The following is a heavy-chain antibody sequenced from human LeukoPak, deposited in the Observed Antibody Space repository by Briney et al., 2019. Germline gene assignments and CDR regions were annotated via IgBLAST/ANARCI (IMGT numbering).Heavy chain of an antibody. J-gene: IGHJ5*02. Sequence: GASVKVSCKVSGYTLTELSMHWVRQAPGKGLEWMGGFDPEDGETIYAQKFQGRVTMTEDTSTDTAYMELSSLRSEDTAVYYCATDLEGLGVTTDTPPWGQGTLVTVSS. CDR1: GYTLTELS. CDR3: ATDLEGLGVTTDTPP. CDR2: FDPEDGET. D-gene: IGHD3-22*01. V-gene: IGHV1-24*01.